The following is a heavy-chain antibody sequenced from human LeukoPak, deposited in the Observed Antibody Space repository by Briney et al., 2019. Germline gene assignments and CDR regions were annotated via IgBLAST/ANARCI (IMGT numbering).Heavy chain of an antibody. CDR2: ISYSGGA. J-gene: IGHJ6*03. CDR1: GGSISPYY. Sequence: PSETLSLTCTISGGSISPYYWSWIRQPPGKGLEWIGYISYSGGANHNPSLKSRVTISVATSKNQFFLDLASVTAADAAVYYCARARYFGWGNSYQGGFYYMDVWDKGTTVTVSS. CDR3: ARARYFGWGNSYQGGFYYMDV. D-gene: IGHD3-10*01. V-gene: IGHV4-59*01.